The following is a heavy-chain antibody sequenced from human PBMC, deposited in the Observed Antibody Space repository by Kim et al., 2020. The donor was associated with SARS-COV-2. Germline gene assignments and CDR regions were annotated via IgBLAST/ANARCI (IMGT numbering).Heavy chain of an antibody. CDR1: GFTVSSNY. V-gene: IGHV3-66*01. J-gene: IGHJ6*03. CDR3: ARDRGDGGATIYYYYYMDV. CDR2: IYSGGST. D-gene: IGHD1-26*01. Sequence: GGSLRLSCAASGFTVSSNYMSWVRQAPGKGLEWVSVIYSGGSTYYADSVKGRFTISRDNSKNTLYLQMNSLRAEDTAVYYCARDRGDGGATIYYYYYMDVWGKGTTVTVSS.